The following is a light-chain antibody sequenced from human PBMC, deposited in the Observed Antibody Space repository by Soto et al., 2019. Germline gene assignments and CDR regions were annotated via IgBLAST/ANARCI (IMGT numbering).Light chain of an antibody. CDR2: GAS. V-gene: IGKV3-15*01. CDR3: QQYNNWPIT. J-gene: IGKJ5*01. CDR1: QNIISN. Sequence: EIVMTQSPATLSVSPGERLTLSCRASQNIISNLAWYQQKPGQXPRXXIYGASTRATGIPARFSGSGSGTELTTTISSLQSEDCAVYYGQQYNNWPITFGQGTRLEIK.